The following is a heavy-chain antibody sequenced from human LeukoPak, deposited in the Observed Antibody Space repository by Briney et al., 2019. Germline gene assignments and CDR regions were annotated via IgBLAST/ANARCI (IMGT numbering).Heavy chain of an antibody. CDR3: AKDGGLWVSAHWGDS. CDR2: ISSDGSDK. D-gene: IGHD7-27*01. J-gene: IGHJ4*02. CDR1: GFTFSTYA. Sequence: GGSLRLSCAASGFTFSTYAMHWVRQAPGKGLECVAVISSDGSDKSYADSVKGRFIISRDNSKNTLFLQMNSLRAEDTAVYYCAKDGGLWVSAHWGDSWGRGTLVTVSS. V-gene: IGHV3-30*04.